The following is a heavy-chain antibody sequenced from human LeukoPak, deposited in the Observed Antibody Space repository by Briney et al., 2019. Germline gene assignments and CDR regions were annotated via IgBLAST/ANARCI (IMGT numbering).Heavy chain of an antibody. CDR1: GFTFSSYG. D-gene: IGHD2-2*01. V-gene: IGHV3-30*02. CDR3: AKDDKMAYCSSSSCYPTFDY. Sequence: GGSLRLSCAASGFTFSSYGMHWVRQAPGKGLEWVAFIRYDGKNKYYADSVKGRFTISRDNSQNTLYLQMNSLRAEDTAVYYCAKDDKMAYCSSSSCYPTFDYWGQGTLVTVSS. CDR2: IRYDGKNK. J-gene: IGHJ4*02.